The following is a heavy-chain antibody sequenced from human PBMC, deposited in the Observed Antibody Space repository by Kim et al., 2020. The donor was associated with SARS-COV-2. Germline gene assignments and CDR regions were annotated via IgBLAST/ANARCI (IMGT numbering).Heavy chain of an antibody. CDR1: GGSISSSSYY. CDR2: IYYSGST. D-gene: IGHD3-22*01. V-gene: IGHV4-39*07. Sequence: SETLSLTCTVSGGSISSSSYYWGWIRQPPGKGLEWIGSIYYSGSTYYNPSLKSRVTISVDTSKNQFSLKLSSVTAADTAVYYCAREAYYYDSSGYYSGYYYYYGMDVWGQGTTVTVSS. CDR3: AREAYYYDSSGYYSGYYYYYGMDV. J-gene: IGHJ6*02.